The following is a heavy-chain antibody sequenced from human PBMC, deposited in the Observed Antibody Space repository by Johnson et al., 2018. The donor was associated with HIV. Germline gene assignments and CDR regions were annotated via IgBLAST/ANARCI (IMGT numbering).Heavy chain of an antibody. CDR1: GFTFGSYV. Sequence: VLLVESGGGLVQPGGSLRLSCAASGFTFGSYVMSWVRQAPGKGLEWVSAISGSGASTYYAESLKGRCTISRDNSKNTLYLQMNSLRAEDTAVYYCTTDPIAAAGPDAFDIWGQGTVGTVSS. D-gene: IGHD6-13*01. J-gene: IGHJ3*02. V-gene: IGHV3-23*04. CDR2: ISGSGAST. CDR3: TTDPIAAAGPDAFDI.